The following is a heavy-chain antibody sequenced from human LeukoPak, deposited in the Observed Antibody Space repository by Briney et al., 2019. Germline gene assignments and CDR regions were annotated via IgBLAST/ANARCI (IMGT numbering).Heavy chain of an antibody. CDR2: VSNDGNDE. CDR1: GFTSGTFG. D-gene: IGHD2-15*01. V-gene: IGHV3-30*03. CDR3: ARTEYCIRGSCYGLAFDV. Sequence: PGRSLRLSCAAFGFTSGTFGMHWVRQAPGKGLEWVAVVSNDGNDEYDADSAKGRFTISRDTSKNMLYLQMNSLRTDDTAMYYCARTEYCIRGSCYGLAFDVWGQGTMVTVSS. J-gene: IGHJ3*01.